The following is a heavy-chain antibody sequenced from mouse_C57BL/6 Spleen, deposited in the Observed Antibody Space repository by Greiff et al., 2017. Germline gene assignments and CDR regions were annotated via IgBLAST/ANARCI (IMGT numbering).Heavy chain of an antibody. CDR2: INSGDGNT. Sequence: VQLQQSGAELVQPGASVKISCKASGYAFSSYWMTWVNQRPGKGLEWIGQINSGDGNTNYHGKFKGKAILSADKSSSTAYMQLSRLTSEDSAVYFCARVRPYYGSRDYAMDYWGQGTSVTVSS. V-gene: IGHV1-80*01. CDR3: ARVRPYYGSRDYAMDY. CDR1: GYAFSSYW. D-gene: IGHD1-1*01. J-gene: IGHJ4*01.